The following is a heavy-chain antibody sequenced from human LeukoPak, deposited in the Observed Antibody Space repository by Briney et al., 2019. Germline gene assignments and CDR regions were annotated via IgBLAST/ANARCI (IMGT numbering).Heavy chain of an antibody. D-gene: IGHD1-7*01. V-gene: IGHV5-51*01. CDR3: ARRKNYYFDY. CDR2: FYPDDSDT. J-gene: IGHJ4*02. Sequence: GESLKISCQGSGYSFTTYWIGWVRQMPGKGLEWMGIFYPDDSDTRYNPSFQGQVTISADKSISTAYLQWSSLKASDTAMYYCARRKNYYFDYWGQGTLVTVSS. CDR1: GYSFTTYW.